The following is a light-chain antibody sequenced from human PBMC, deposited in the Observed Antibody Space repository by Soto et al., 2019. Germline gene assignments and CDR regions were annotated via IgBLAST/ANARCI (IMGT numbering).Light chain of an antibody. Sequence: QLVLTQPPSVSGAPGHRVTICCTGSSSNIGAGYDVHWYQQLPGRAPKLLIYGNTNRPSGVPDRFSGSKSGTSASLAITGLQAEDEADYYCLSFDSSLSVVFGGGTKVTVL. CDR2: GNT. J-gene: IGLJ2*01. CDR1: SSNIGAGYD. CDR3: LSFDSSLSVV. V-gene: IGLV1-40*01.